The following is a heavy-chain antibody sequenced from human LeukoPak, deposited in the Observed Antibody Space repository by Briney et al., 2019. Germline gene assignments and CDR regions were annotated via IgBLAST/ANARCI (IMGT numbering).Heavy chain of an antibody. CDR2: IYTSGST. Sequence: SETLSLTCTVSGGSICSYYWSWIRQPPGKGLEWIGYIYTSGSTNYNPSLKSRVTISVDTSKNQFSLKLSSVTAADTAVYYCARVSYKNNWFDPWGQGTLVTVSS. V-gene: IGHV4-4*09. J-gene: IGHJ5*02. CDR1: GGSICSYY. CDR3: ARVSYKNNWFDP. D-gene: IGHD5-24*01.